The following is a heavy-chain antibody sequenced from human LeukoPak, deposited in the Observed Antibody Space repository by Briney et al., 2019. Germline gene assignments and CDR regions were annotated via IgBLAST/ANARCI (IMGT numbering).Heavy chain of an antibody. D-gene: IGHD3-10*01. Sequence: SETLSLTCAVYGGSFSGYYWSWIRQPPGKGLEWIGEINHSGSTNYNPSLKSRVTISVDTSKNQFSLKLSSVTAADTAVYYCARGFEGSGRLKYSHLGFDPWGQGTLVNVSS. J-gene: IGHJ5*02. V-gene: IGHV4-34*01. CDR1: GGSFSGYY. CDR3: ARGFEGSGRLKYSHLGFDP. CDR2: INHSGST.